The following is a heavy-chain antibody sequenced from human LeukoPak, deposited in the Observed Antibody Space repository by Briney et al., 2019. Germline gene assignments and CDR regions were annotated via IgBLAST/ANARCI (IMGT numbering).Heavy chain of an antibody. CDR3: ARDPKNYYDSSGTSYYYYGMDV. D-gene: IGHD3-22*01. Sequence: SVKVSCKASGGTFSSYVISWVRQAPGQGLEWMGGIIPIFGTPNYAQKFQGRVTITADESTSTAYMELSSLRSEDTAVYYCARDPKNYYDSSGTSYYYYGMDVWGQGTTVTVSS. J-gene: IGHJ6*02. CDR1: GGTFSSYV. V-gene: IGHV1-69*01. CDR2: IIPIFGTP.